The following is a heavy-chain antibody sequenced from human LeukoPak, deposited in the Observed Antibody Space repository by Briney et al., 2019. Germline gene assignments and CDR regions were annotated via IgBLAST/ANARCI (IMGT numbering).Heavy chain of an antibody. CDR2: ISSSSSYI. Sequence: GGALRLSCAASGFTFSSYSMNWVGRAPGKGLEWVSSISSSSSYIYYADSVKGRFTISRDNAKNSLYLQMNSLRAEDTAVYYCARIRVDAFDIWGQGTMVTVSS. V-gene: IGHV3-21*01. CDR1: GFTFSSYS. CDR3: ARIRVDAFDI. D-gene: IGHD6-13*01. J-gene: IGHJ3*02.